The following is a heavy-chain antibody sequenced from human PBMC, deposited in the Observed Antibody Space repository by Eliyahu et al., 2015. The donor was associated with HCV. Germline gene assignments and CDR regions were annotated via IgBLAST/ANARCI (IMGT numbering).Heavy chain of an antibody. CDR2: ISGSDGST. Sequence: EVQLLESGGGLVHPGGSLRLSCAASGFTFSTYAMSWVRQAPGKGLEWVSAISGSDGSTYYADSVKGRFTISRDNSMNTLFLQMDSLRAEDTAVYYCAKRTFANYYFDYWGQGTLVTVSS. V-gene: IGHV3-23*01. D-gene: IGHD1-1*01. CDR3: AKRTFANYYFDY. CDR1: GFTFSTYA. J-gene: IGHJ4*02.